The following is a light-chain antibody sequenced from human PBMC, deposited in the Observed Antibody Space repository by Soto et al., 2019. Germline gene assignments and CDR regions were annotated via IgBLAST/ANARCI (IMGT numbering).Light chain of an antibody. CDR2: AAS. Sequence: AIRMTQSPSSVSVSTGDRVTITCRASQDISSYLAWYQQRPGKAPKFLIYAASTLESGVPSRFSGSGSGTEFTLTISSLQSEDFATYYCQQSYSTPWTFGQGTKVDIK. CDR1: QDISSY. CDR3: QQSYSTPWT. V-gene: IGKV1-8*01. J-gene: IGKJ1*01.